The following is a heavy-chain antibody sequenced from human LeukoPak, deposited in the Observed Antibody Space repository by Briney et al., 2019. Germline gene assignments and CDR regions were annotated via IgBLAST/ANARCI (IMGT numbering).Heavy chain of an antibody. Sequence: ASVKVSCKGSGYTFTSYDINWVRQATGQGLEWVGWMNPDNGNTGCAQRFQDRVTMTRDTSISTVYMELSSLRSEDTAVYYCARVDTAMVTDWFDPWGQGTLVTVSS. V-gene: IGHV1-8*01. CDR1: GYTFTSYD. CDR3: ARVDTAMVTDWFDP. J-gene: IGHJ5*02. CDR2: MNPDNGNT. D-gene: IGHD5-18*01.